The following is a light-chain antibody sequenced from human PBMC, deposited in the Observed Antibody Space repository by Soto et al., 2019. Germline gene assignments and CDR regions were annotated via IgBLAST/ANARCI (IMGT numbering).Light chain of an antibody. CDR1: SSNIGSNY. CDR2: RNN. Sequence: QSALTQPPSASGTPGQRVTISCSGSSSNIGSNYVHWFQQFPGTAPKVLIYRNNQRPSGVPDRFSGSKSGTSASLAIDGLRSEDEADYYCSAWDDSLSGRVFGTGTKLTVL. V-gene: IGLV1-47*01. J-gene: IGLJ1*01. CDR3: SAWDDSLSGRV.